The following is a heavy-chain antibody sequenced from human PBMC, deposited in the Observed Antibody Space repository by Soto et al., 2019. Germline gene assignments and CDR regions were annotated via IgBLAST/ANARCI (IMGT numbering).Heavy chain of an antibody. CDR2: ISGSGGST. CDR3: ARGLGFLTNWGSYFLDY. D-gene: IGHD1-26*01. V-gene: IGHV3-23*01. Sequence: EVQLLESGGGLVQPGGSLRLSCAASGFTFSSYAMTWVRQAPGKGLEWVSAISGSGGSTYYADSVKGRFTISRDNSKNTLYLQMNSLRAEDTALYYCARGLGFLTNWGSYFLDYWGQGTLVTVSS. J-gene: IGHJ4*02. CDR1: GFTFSSYA.